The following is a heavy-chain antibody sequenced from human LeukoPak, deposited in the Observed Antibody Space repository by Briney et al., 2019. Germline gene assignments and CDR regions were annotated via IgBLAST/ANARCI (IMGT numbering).Heavy chain of an antibody. J-gene: IGHJ6*03. V-gene: IGHV3-48*04. Sequence: GRSLRLSCAASDFTFSRHSMNWVRQAPGKGLEWVSYISSSGRTIYYADSVRGRFTISRDNVKNSVDLQMDSLRAEDTAIYYCASRTGTTGYHYYMDVWGKGTTVTVSS. CDR2: ISSSGRTI. CDR3: ASRTGTTGYHYYMDV. CDR1: DFTFSRHS. D-gene: IGHD1-7*01.